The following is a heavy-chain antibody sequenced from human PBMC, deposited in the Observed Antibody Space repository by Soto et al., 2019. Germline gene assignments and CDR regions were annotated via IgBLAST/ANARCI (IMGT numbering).Heavy chain of an antibody. Sequence: GGSLRLSCAASGFNFSSYTMNWVRQAPGKGLEWVSSISGDNRYIYYADSVKGRFTISRDDAKNSLYLQMNSLRAEDTAVYYCAKDRRGGLTGTWNYWGQGTLVTVSS. CDR3: AKDRRGGLTGTWNY. D-gene: IGHD1-20*01. J-gene: IGHJ4*02. CDR2: ISGDNRYI. V-gene: IGHV3-21*04. CDR1: GFNFSSYT.